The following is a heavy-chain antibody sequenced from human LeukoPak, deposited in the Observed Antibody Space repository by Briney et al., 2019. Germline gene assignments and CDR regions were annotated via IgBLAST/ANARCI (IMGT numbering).Heavy chain of an antibody. CDR3: ARGAYGDK. CDR2: ISTQSGNT. CDR1: GYTLTSYG. V-gene: IGHV1-18*01. Sequence: EASVKVSCKASGYTLTSYGINWMRQAPGQGLEWMGWISTQSGNTNYAQKVQGRLTLTTDRSTNTAYMELRSLRSDDTAVYYCARGAYGDKWGQGTMVTVSS. J-gene: IGHJ4*02. D-gene: IGHD4-17*01.